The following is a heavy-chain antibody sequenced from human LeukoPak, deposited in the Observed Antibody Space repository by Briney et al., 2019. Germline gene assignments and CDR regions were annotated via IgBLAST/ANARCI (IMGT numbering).Heavy chain of an antibody. J-gene: IGHJ4*02. CDR3: ARGDGRDGYKGRLDY. D-gene: IGHD5-24*01. V-gene: IGHV4-34*01. CDR2: INHSGST. CDR1: GGSFSGYY. Sequence: PSETLSLTCALYGGSFSGYYWSWIRHPPEKGLGWIGEINHSGSTDYNPYLKSRLTISVDTSKNQFYLKMSSVTAADTAVYYCARGDGRDGYKGRLDYWGQGTLVSVSS.